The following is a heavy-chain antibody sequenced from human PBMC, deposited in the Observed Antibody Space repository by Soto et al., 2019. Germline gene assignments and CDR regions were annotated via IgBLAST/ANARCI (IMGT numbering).Heavy chain of an antibody. J-gene: IGHJ4*02. CDR3: AREDNPAVAGIDY. V-gene: IGHV3-33*01. D-gene: IGHD6-19*01. CDR2: IWYDGSNK. CDR1: GFTFSSYG. Sequence: GGSLRLSCAASGFTFSSYGMHWVRQAPGKGLEWVAVIWYDGSNKYYADSVKGRFTISRDNSKNTLYLQMNSLRAEDTAVYYCAREDNPAVAGIDYWGQGTLVTVSS.